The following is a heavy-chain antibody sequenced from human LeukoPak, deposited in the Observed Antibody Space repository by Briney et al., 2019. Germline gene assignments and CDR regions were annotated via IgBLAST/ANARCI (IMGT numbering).Heavy chain of an antibody. Sequence: GASVKVSCKASGYTFTSYGISWVRQAPGQGLEWMGWISAYNGNTNYAQKLQGRVTMTTDTSTSTAYMELRSLRSDDTAVYYCARDPSSVTLYFFDYWGQGTLVTVSS. J-gene: IGHJ4*02. D-gene: IGHD4-11*01. V-gene: IGHV1-18*01. CDR1: GYTFTSYG. CDR3: ARDPSSVTLYFFDY. CDR2: ISAYNGNT.